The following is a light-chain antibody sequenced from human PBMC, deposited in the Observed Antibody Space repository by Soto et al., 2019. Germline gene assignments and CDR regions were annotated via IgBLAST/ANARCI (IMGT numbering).Light chain of an antibody. V-gene: IGKV3-11*01. J-gene: IGKJ1*01. CDR3: HQRQSWPRT. CDR1: ESVTTY. Sequence: PGERGTLFCRASESVTTYLAWYQHKPGQAPRLLIYLTSNRAAGIPARFSGSGSETDFTLTISDVEPEDFAVYYCHQRQSWPRTFGQGTKVDI. CDR2: LTS.